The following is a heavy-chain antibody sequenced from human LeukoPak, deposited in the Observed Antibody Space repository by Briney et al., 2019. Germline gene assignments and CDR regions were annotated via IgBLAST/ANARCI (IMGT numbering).Heavy chain of an antibody. CDR2: IKQDGGEK. Sequence: GGSLRLSCAASGFTFSSYWMNWVRQAPGKGLEWVANIKQDGGEKSYVDSVKGRFTISRDNAKNSLHLQMNSLRAEDTAVYYCAKDYPFSGDSNWFDPWGQGTLVTVSS. CDR1: GFTFSSYW. J-gene: IGHJ5*02. V-gene: IGHV3-7*03. CDR3: AKDYPFSGDSNWFDP. D-gene: IGHD2-21*02.